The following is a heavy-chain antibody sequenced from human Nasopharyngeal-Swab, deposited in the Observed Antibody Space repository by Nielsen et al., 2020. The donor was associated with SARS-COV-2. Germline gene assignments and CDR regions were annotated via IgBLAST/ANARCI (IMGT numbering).Heavy chain of an antibody. D-gene: IGHD1-26*01. CDR3: AREGIVGATNGLDY. V-gene: IGHV3-33*01. Sequence: GESLKISCAASGFTFSSYGMHWVRQAPGTGLEWVSVICSDGSNKYYADSVKGRFTISRDNSKKTLYLQMNSLRAEDTAVYYCAREGIVGATNGLDYWGQGTLVTVSS. CDR1: GFTFSSYG. CDR2: ICSDGSNK. J-gene: IGHJ4*02.